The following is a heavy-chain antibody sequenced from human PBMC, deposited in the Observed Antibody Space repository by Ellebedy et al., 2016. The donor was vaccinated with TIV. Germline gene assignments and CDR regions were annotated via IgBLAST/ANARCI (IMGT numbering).Heavy chain of an antibody. CDR3: ARTDPCQPIHH. Sequence: MPSETLSLTCSVSGGSVSSTRYYWAWIRQPPGKGLEYIGSVYYSGSPYYNPSFKSRVTLSADTSKNQFSLNLRTVTAADTAVYYCARTDPCQPIHHWGQGILVSGSS. D-gene: IGHD2-21*02. V-gene: IGHV4-39*01. CDR2: VYYSGSP. CDR1: GGSVSSTRYY. J-gene: IGHJ1*01.